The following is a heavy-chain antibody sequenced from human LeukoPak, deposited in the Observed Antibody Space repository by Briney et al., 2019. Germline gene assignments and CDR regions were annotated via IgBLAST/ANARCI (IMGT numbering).Heavy chain of an antibody. CDR2: ISGGSAET. V-gene: IGHV3-23*01. Sequence: PGGSLRLSCTASGFTFYSYAMSWVGQAPGHGLEWVSYISGGSAETYFAHSAKGRFNISRDNSKSTLYLLMNSLRTEDTAVYYCARTIGQYSNSWLYFYYGLDVWGQGTTVTDSS. CDR1: GFTFYSYA. CDR3: ARTIGQYSNSWLYFYYGLDV. J-gene: IGHJ6*02. D-gene: IGHD6-13*01.